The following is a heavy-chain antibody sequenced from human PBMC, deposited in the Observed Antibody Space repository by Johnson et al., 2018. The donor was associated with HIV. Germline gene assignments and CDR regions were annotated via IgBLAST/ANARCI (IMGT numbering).Heavy chain of an antibody. J-gene: IGHJ3*02. Sequence: QLVESGGGLVQPGGSLRLFCAASGFTFSPYWMHWVRQAPGKGLEWVAFIRYDGSNKSYVDSVKGRFTISRDNARNSLYLQMNSLRVEDTAVYYCVRDVGPLDIWGQGTLVTVS. CDR2: IRYDGSNK. V-gene: IGHV3-30*02. CDR1: GFTFSPYW. CDR3: VRDVGPLDI.